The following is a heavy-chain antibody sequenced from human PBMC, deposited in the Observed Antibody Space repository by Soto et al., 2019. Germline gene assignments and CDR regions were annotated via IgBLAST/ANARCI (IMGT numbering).Heavy chain of an antibody. Sequence: ASETLSLTCTFSGGSISSGGYYWSWIRQHPGKGLEWIGYIYYSGSTYYNPSLKSRVTISVDTSKNQFSLKLSSVTAADTAVYYCARAMVRGVYFDYWGQGTLVTVSS. CDR3: ARAMVRGVYFDY. J-gene: IGHJ4*02. D-gene: IGHD3-10*01. CDR1: GGSISSGGYY. CDR2: IYYSGST. V-gene: IGHV4-31*03.